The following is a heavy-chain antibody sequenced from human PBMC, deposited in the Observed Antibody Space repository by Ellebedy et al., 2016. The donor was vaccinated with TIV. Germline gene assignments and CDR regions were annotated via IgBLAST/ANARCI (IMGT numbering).Heavy chain of an antibody. CDR3: AKAPTAIFAHFYYYYYYMDV. J-gene: IGHJ6*03. V-gene: IGHV3-23*01. Sequence: GESLKIPXAASGFTVRSYAMSWVRQAPGRRLEWVSAISGSGGSTHYVDSVRGRFTISRDNFKNTLYLQMTSLRAEDTAVYYCAKAPTAIFAHFYYYYYYMDVWGKGTTVTVSS. CDR2: ISGSGGST. CDR1: GFTVRSYA. D-gene: IGHD2-21*02.